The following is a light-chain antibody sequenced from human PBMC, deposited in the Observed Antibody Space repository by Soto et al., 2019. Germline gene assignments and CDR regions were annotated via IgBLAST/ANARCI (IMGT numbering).Light chain of an antibody. CDR1: SSDVVGYKY. Sequence: QSALTQPASVSESPGQSITISCTGTSSDVVGYKYVSWYQQHPGKAPKLMIYDVSYRPSGVPNRFSGSKSGNTASLTISGLQVEDEADYYCASYTTSNPPWVFGGGTKLTVL. J-gene: IGLJ3*02. V-gene: IGLV2-14*03. CDR3: ASYTTSNPPWV. CDR2: DVS.